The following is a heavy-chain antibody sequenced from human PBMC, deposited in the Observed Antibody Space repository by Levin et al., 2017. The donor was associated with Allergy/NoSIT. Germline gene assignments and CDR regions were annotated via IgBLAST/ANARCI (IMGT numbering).Heavy chain of an antibody. Sequence: PGGSLRLSCEASGFTFSSYSMGWVRQAPGKGLEWVSAITGSGGYTNYADSVMGRFTISRDNSKNTLYLQMNTLSAEDTALYYGAKRGYDSSGYFDSWGQGTLVTVSS. CDR3: AKRGYDSSGYFDS. D-gene: IGHD5-12*01. J-gene: IGHJ4*02. CDR1: GFTFSSYS. V-gene: IGHV3-23*01. CDR2: ITGSGGYT.